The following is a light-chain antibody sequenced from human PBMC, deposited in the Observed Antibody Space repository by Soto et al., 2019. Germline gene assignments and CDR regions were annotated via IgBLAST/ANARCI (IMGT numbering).Light chain of an antibody. CDR2: AAS. Sequence: DIQMTQSPSSLSASVGDRVTITCRASQGISSSLAWYQQRPGKAPKLLIYAASNLQNEVPSRFSGSRSGTDFTLTISSLQPEDFATYYCQQAKNFPWTFGQGTRVEIK. CDR1: QGISSS. J-gene: IGKJ1*01. V-gene: IGKV1-12*01. CDR3: QQAKNFPWT.